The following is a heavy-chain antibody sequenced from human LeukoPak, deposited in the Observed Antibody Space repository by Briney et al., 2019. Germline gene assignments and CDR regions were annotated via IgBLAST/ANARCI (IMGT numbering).Heavy chain of an antibody. V-gene: IGHV3-30*04. CDR1: GFTFSSYA. CDR3: VAGADYYGSGGLNDY. D-gene: IGHD3-10*01. Sequence: GGSLKLSCAASGFTFSSYAMHWVRQAPGKGLEWVAVISYDGSNKYYADSVKGRFTISRDNSKNTLYLQMNSLRAEDTAVYYCVAGADYYGSGGLNDYWGQGTLVTVSS. CDR2: ISYDGSNK. J-gene: IGHJ4*02.